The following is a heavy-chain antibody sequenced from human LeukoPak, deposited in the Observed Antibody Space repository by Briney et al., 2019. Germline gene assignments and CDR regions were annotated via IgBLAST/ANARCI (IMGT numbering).Heavy chain of an antibody. CDR1: GYSFTSYG. CDR2: ISAYNGNT. CDR3: ARDILTGYYKFYYYYYMDV. J-gene: IGHJ6*03. D-gene: IGHD3-9*01. Sequence: ASVKVSCKASGYSFTSYGISWVRQAPGQGLEWMGWISAYNGNTNYAQKLQGRVTMTTDTSTSTAYMELRSLRSDDTAVYYCARDILTGYYKFYYYYYMDVWGKGTTVTISS. V-gene: IGHV1-18*01.